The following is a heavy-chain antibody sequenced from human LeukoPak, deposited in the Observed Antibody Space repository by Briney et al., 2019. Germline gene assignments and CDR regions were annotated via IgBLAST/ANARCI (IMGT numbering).Heavy chain of an antibody. CDR3: ARDLQFYYDTSGYYYPSHYFVS. D-gene: IGHD3-22*01. CDR1: AFSFSTYD. CDR2: ISSSGSAI. Sequence: GGSLRLSCAASAFSFSTYDMNWVRQAPGKGLEWVSYISSSGSAIYYADSVKGRFTISRDNAKNSLFLQMKSLRDEDTAVYYCARDLQFYYDTSGYYYPSHYFVSLGQGSLVTVSS. V-gene: IGHV3-48*03. J-gene: IGHJ4*02.